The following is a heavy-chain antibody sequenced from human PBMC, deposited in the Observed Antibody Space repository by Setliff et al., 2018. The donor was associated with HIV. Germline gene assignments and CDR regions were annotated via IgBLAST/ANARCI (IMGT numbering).Heavy chain of an antibody. J-gene: IGHJ4*02. CDR3: ARRSGWSLDY. CDR2: IYYSGST. V-gene: IGHV4-59*11. CDR1: GGSISSHY. D-gene: IGHD6-19*01. Sequence: PSETLSLTCAVSGGSISSHYWSWIRQPPGRGLEWIGSIYYSGSTTYNPSLKSRVTISVDTSKNQFSLKLSSVTAADTAVYFCARRSGWSLDYWGQGTLVT.